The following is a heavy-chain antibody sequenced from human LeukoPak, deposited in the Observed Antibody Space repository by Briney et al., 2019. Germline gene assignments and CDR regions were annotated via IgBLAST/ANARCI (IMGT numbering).Heavy chain of an antibody. CDR1: GFTFTSSA. Sequence: SVKLSCKASGFTFTSSAVQWVRQARGQRLEWIGWIVVGSGNTNYAQKFQERVTITRDMSTSTAYMELSSLRSEDTAVYYCAAILVSSSFDYYYGMDVWGQGTTVTVSS. CDR3: AAILVSSSFDYYYGMDV. J-gene: IGHJ6*02. D-gene: IGHD6-6*01. V-gene: IGHV1-58*01. CDR2: IVVGSGNT.